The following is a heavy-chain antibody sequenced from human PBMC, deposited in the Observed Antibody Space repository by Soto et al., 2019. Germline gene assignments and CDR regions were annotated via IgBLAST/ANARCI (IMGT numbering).Heavy chain of an antibody. D-gene: IGHD5-18*01. CDR2: IYTSGST. J-gene: IGHJ6*02. V-gene: IGHV4-4*07. CDR1: GGSISSYY. Sequence: SETLSLTCTVSGGSISSYYWSWIRQPAGKGLEWIGRIYTSGSTNYNPSLKSRVTMSVDTSKNQFSLKLSSVTAADTAVYYCARGGYSYLYCYGMDVWDQGTTVTVSS. CDR3: ARGGYSYLYCYGMDV.